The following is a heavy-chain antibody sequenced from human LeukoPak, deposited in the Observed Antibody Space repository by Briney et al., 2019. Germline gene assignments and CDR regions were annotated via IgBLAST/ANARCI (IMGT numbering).Heavy chain of an antibody. V-gene: IGHV3-21*01. CDR2: ISSSSTYI. Sequence: GGSLRLSCAASGFTFSSYSLNWVRQAPGKGLEWVSCISSSSTYIYYADSVKGRFTISRDNAKNSLYLQMNSLRAEDTAVYYCAKALHYDILTGCYMDVWGKGTTVTISS. D-gene: IGHD3-9*01. CDR3: AKALHYDILTGCYMDV. J-gene: IGHJ6*03. CDR1: GFTFSSYS.